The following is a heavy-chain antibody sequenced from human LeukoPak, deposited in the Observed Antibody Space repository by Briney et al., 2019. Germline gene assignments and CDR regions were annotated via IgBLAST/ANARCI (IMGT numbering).Heavy chain of an antibody. CDR3: AKEVDSGWYKPPTKTFDY. V-gene: IGHV3-30*18. CDR2: ISYDGTNK. D-gene: IGHD6-19*01. J-gene: IGHJ4*02. Sequence: PGGSLRLSCAASGFTFSNFGMHWVRQAPGKGLEWVAVISYDGTNKYYADSVKGRFTISRDNSKNTLYLQMNSLRPEDTAVYHCAKEVDSGWYKPPTKTFDYWGQGTQVTVSS. CDR1: GFTFSNFG.